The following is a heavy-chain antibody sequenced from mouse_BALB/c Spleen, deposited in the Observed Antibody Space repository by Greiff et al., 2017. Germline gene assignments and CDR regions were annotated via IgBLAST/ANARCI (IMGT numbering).Heavy chain of an antibody. CDR2: IDPENGNT. CDR3: ASGNYWYFDV. CDR1: GFNIKDYY. Sequence: VQLQQSGAELVRPGALVKLSCKASGFNIKDYYMHWVKQRPEQGLEWIGWIDPENGNTIYDPKLQGKASITADTSSNTAYLQLSSLTAEDTAVYYCASGNYWYFDVWGSGTTVTVSS. D-gene: IGHD2-1*01. V-gene: IGHV14-1*02. J-gene: IGHJ1*01.